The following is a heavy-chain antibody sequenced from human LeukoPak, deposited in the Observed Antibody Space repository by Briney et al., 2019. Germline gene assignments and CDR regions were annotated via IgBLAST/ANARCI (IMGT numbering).Heavy chain of an antibody. J-gene: IGHJ4*02. CDR1: GGSFSGYY. CDR3: ARLSSSGYFIDY. V-gene: IGHV4-34*01. D-gene: IGHD3-22*01. CDR2: INHSGST. Sequence: SETLSLTCAVYGGSFSGYYWSWIRQPPGKGLEWIGEINHSGSTNYNPSLKSRVTISVDTSKNQFSLKLSSVTAADTVVYYCARLSSSGYFIDYWGQGTLVTVSS.